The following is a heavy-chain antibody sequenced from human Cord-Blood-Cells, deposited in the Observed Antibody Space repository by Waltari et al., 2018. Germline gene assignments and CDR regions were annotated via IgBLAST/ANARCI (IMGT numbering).Heavy chain of an antibody. D-gene: IGHD1-26*01. CDR2: ISGSGGST. J-gene: IGHJ3*02. CDR1: GFTFSSYA. Sequence: EVQLVESGGGLVPPGGSVRPSCAASGFTFSSYAMSWVRQPPRKGLEWVSAISGSGGSTYYADSVKGRFTISRDNSKNTLYLQMNSLRAEDTAVYYCAKLGGVGATFLDAFDIWGQGTMVTVSS. CDR3: AKLGGVGATFLDAFDI. V-gene: IGHV3-23*04.